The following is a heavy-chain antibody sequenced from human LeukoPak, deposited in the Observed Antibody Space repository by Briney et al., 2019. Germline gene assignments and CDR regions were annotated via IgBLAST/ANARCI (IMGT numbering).Heavy chain of an antibody. CDR2: IYSGGST. CDR3: ARAPQYYSSGWSD. D-gene: IGHD6-19*01. CDR1: GFTVSSNY. V-gene: IGHV3-53*01. J-gene: IGHJ4*02. Sequence: GGSLRLSCAASGFTVSSNYMSWVRQAPGKGLEWVSVIYSGGSTYYADSVKGRFTISRDNSKNTLYLQMNSLRAEDTAVYYCARAPQYYSSGWSDWGQGTLVTVSS.